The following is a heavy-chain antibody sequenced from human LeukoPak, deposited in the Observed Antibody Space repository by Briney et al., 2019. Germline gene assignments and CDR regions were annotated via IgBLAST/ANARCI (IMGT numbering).Heavy chain of an antibody. J-gene: IGHJ6*03. CDR1: EFTFCSYA. CDR3: AKGGGSYFRRVTSYYYYMDV. CDR2: ISGSGDST. Sequence: PGGSLRLSCAASEFTFCSYAMSWVRQAPGKGLQWVSGISGSGDSTYYADSVNGRFTISRDNSKNTLYLQMISLRAEDTAVYYCAKGGGSYFRRVTSYYYYMDVWGNGTTVTVSS. D-gene: IGHD1-26*01. V-gene: IGHV3-23*01.